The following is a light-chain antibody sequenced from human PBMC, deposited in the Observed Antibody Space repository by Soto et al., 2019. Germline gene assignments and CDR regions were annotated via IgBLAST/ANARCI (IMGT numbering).Light chain of an antibody. CDR1: ERIYSAY. CDR3: QQYGNSPIT. V-gene: IGKV3-20*01. CDR2: GTF. J-gene: IGKJ5*01. Sequence: VLTQTPGTLSLSRGERALLTCRASERIYSAYLGWYQQKPGQAPRLLIYGTFSRATGIPDRFSGSGSGTDFTLTISRLEPEDFAVYYCQQYGNSPITFGQGTRLEIK.